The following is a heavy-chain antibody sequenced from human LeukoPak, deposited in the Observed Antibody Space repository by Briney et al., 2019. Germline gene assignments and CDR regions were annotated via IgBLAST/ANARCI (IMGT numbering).Heavy chain of an antibody. Sequence: SETLSLTCAVSGYSISSGYYWGWIRQPPGKGLEWIGSIYHSGSTYYNPSLKSRVTISVDTSKNQFSLKLSSVTAADPAVYYCARGIVADYWGQGTLVTVSS. V-gene: IGHV4-38-2*01. J-gene: IGHJ4*02. D-gene: IGHD2-15*01. CDR2: IYHSGST. CDR1: GYSISSGYY. CDR3: ARGIVADY.